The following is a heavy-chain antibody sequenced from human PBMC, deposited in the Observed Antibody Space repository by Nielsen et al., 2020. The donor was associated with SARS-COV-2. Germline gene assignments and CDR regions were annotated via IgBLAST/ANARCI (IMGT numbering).Heavy chain of an antibody. V-gene: IGHV3-23*01. CDR3: ARAYRSDFDF. D-gene: IGHD6-19*01. CDR1: GFTLSSYA. Sequence: GESLKISCAASGFTLSSYAMNWVRQAPGKGLEWVSAISIGGGETYYPDSVKGRFTISRDNSKNTLYLQMNSLRAEDTAVYYCARAYRSDFDFWGQGALVTVSS. J-gene: IGHJ4*02. CDR2: ISIGGGET.